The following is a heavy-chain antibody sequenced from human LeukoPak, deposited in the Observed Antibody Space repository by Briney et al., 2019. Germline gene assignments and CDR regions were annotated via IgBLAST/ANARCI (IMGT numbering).Heavy chain of an antibody. J-gene: IGHJ4*02. CDR3: ARDSTTAKGGY. CDR1: GFTFSSYS. V-gene: IGHV3-21*01. D-gene: IGHD4-17*01. Sequence: PGGSLRLSCAASGFTFSSYSMNWVRQAPGKGLEWVSSISSSSSYIYYADSVKGRFTISRDNAKNSLYLQMNSLRAEDTAVYNCARDSTTAKGGYWGQGTLVTVSS. CDR2: ISSSSSYI.